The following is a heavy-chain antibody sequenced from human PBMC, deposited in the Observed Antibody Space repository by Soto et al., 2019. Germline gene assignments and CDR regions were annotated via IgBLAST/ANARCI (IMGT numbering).Heavy chain of an antibody. J-gene: IGHJ4*02. V-gene: IGHV4-34*01. CDR2: INHSGST. D-gene: IGHD5-12*01. CDR3: ARGDSGYDFDY. Sequence: SETLSLTCAVYGGSFSGYYWSWIRQPPGKGLEWIGEINHSGSTNYNPSLKSRVTISVDTSKNQFSLKLSSVTAADTAVYYCARGDSGYDFDYWGQGTLVTVSS. CDR1: GGSFSGYY.